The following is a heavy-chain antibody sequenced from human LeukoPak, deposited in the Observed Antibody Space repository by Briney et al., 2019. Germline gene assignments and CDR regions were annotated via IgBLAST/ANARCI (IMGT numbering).Heavy chain of an antibody. CDR1: GFTFNRCG. V-gene: IGHV3-30*02. D-gene: IGHD3-10*01. CDR2: ILYDGSRE. Sequence: GGSLRLSCVASGFTFNRCGMHWVRHAPGKELEWVARILYDGSREYYADSVEGRFTIARDNSKKTLYLEMNSLREEDTAVYYCVKSSGTEDYGMDAWGQGTTVTVSS. J-gene: IGHJ6*02. CDR3: VKSSGTEDYGMDA.